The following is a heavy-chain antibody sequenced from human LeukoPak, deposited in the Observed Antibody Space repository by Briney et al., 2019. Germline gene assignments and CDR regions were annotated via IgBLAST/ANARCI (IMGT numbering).Heavy chain of an antibody. CDR3: ARDFFSYAMAV. J-gene: IGHJ6*02. V-gene: IGHV3-53*01. D-gene: IGHD3-3*01. CDR1: GFTVSSNY. CDR2: IYSGGYT. Sequence: PGGSLRLSCAASGFTVSSNYLIWVRQAPGKGLKWVSIIYSGGYTHYADSVKGRFTISRDNSKNTMYLQMNSLRAEDTAVYYCARDFFSYAMAVWGQGTTVTVSS.